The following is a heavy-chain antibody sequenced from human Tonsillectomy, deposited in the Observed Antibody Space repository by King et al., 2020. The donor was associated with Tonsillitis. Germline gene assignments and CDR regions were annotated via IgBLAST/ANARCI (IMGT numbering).Heavy chain of an antibody. D-gene: IGHD3-9*01. Sequence: VQLVESGAEVKKPGASVKVSCKASGYTFTDYYIHWVRQAPGQGLEWMGWINPNSGGTNYAQKFQGRVTMTRDTSITTAYMDLSRLRSDDTAGYYCAREPVDDMLTGYRAYYYYGMDVWGQGTTVTVSS. J-gene: IGHJ6*02. CDR3: AREPVDDMLTGYRAYYYYGMDV. CDR1: GYTFTDYY. V-gene: IGHV1-2*02. CDR2: INPNSGGT.